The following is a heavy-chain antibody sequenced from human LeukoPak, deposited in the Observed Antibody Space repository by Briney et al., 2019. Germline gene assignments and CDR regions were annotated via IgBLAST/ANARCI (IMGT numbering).Heavy chain of an antibody. V-gene: IGHV3-48*03. D-gene: IGHD6-13*01. CDR3: AAPGIAAAGTIQRVDY. Sequence: PGGSLRLSCAASGFTFSNYEMHWVRQAPGKGLEWVSYIISSGCYIYYEDSVKGRFTISRDNSKNTLYLQMNSLRAEDTAVYYCAAPGIAAAGTIQRVDYWGQGTLVTVSS. J-gene: IGHJ4*02. CDR1: GFTFSNYE. CDR2: IISSGCYI.